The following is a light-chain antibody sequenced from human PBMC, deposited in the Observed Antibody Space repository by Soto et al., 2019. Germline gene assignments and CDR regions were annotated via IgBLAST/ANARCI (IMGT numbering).Light chain of an antibody. CDR2: DAS. J-gene: IGKJ3*01. Sequence: EIMLTQSPATLSLSPGERATLSCRASQTVSSYLAWYQQKPSQAPRLLIYDASNRATRIPARFSRSVSGTDFSITISRLEPEDFAVYYCQQSSNWPRITFRPGTKVDIK. CDR1: QTVSSY. V-gene: IGKV3-11*01. CDR3: QQSSNWPRIT.